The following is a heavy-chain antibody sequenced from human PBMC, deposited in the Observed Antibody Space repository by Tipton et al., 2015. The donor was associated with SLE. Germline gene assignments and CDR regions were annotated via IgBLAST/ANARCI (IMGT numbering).Heavy chain of an antibody. D-gene: IGHD3-10*01. Sequence: GSLRLSCAASGFTFSSYWMSWVRQAPGKGLEWVANIKQDGSEKYYVDSVKGRFTISRDNAKNSLYLQMNSLRAEDTAVYYCASPSYYGSGSYRPYWYFDLWGRSTLVTVSS. CDR3: ASPSYYGSGSYRPYWYFDL. CDR1: GFTFSSYW. J-gene: IGHJ2*01. V-gene: IGHV3-7*01. CDR2: IKQDGSEK.